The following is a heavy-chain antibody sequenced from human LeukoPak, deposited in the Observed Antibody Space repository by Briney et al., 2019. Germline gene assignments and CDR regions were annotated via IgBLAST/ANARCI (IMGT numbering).Heavy chain of an antibody. Sequence: ASVKVSSKVSVQSLTELSIHWVRHAPGKGPEWMGGFDPEDVEIAYAQKVQGRVTMTEDTSTDTAYMEMSSLRSEDTALYYCVAAYDGSGPLNDDVFNLWGQGTMVIVSS. CDR1: VQSLTELS. V-gene: IGHV1-24*01. D-gene: IGHD3-22*01. CDR2: FDPEDVEI. J-gene: IGHJ3*01. CDR3: VAAYDGSGPLNDDVFNL.